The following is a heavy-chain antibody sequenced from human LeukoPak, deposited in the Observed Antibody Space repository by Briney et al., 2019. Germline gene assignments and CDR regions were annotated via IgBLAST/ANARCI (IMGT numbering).Heavy chain of an antibody. CDR2: ISSSSSYI. V-gene: IGHV3-21*01. Sequence: KPGGSLRLSCAASGFTFSSYSMNWVRQAPGKGLEWVSSISSSSSYIYYADSVKGRFTISRDNAKNSLYLQMNSLRAEDTAVYYCARTVGTTVTTIEPGRIDYWGQGTLVTVSS. D-gene: IGHD4-17*01. J-gene: IGHJ4*02. CDR3: ARTVGTTVTTIEPGRIDY. CDR1: GFTFSSYS.